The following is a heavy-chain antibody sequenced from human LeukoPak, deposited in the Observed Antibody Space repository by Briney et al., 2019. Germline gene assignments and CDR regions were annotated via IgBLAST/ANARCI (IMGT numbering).Heavy chain of an antibody. CDR3: ARDRGQDGGWYGKDY. D-gene: IGHD6-19*01. J-gene: IGHJ4*02. V-gene: IGHV1-2*02. Sequence: ASVKVSCKASGYTFTGYYMRWVRQAPGQGLEWMGWINPNSGGTNYAQKFQGRVTMTRDTSISTAYMELSRLRSDDTAVYYCARDRGQDGGWYGKDYWGQGTLVTVSS. CDR1: GYTFTGYY. CDR2: INPNSGGT.